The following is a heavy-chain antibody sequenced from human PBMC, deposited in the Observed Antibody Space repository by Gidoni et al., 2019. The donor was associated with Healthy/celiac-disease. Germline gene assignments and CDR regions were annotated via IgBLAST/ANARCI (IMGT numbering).Heavy chain of an antibody. V-gene: IGHV4-34*01. D-gene: IGHD6-6*01. Sequence: QVQLQQWGAGLLKPSETLSLTCAVYGGSFSGYYWSWIRQPPGKGLEWIGEINHSGSTNYNPSLKSRVTISVDTSKNQFSLKLSSVTAADTAVYYCARARTWQLAEAFDYWGQGTLVTVSS. CDR2: INHSGST. J-gene: IGHJ4*02. CDR1: GGSFSGYY. CDR3: ARARTWQLAEAFDY.